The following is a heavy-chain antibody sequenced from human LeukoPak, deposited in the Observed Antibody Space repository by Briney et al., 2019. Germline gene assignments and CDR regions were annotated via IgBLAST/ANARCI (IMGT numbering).Heavy chain of an antibody. CDR1: GGSISSSSFY. CDR2: IYYSGSA. J-gene: IGHJ3*01. Sequence: PSETLSLTCSVSGGSISSSSFYWGWIRQPPGKGLEWIGSIYYSGSAYYNPSLKSRVTVSVDTSKNQFSLKVSSVTAADTAVYYCARQVVDTAMADDAFDVWGQGTMVTVSS. V-gene: IGHV4-39*01. D-gene: IGHD5-18*01. CDR3: ARQVVDTAMADDAFDV.